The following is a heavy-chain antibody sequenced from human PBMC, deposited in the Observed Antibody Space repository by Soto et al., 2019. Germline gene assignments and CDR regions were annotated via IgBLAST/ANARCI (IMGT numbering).Heavy chain of an antibody. CDR1: GGSISSSSYY. J-gene: IGHJ4*02. Sequence: PSETLSLTCTVSGGSISSSSYYWGWIRQPPGKGLEWIGSIYYSGSTYYNPSLKSRVTISVDTSKNQFSLKLSSVTAADTAVYYCARRRGYSGYVGGLRYSFDYWGQGTLVTVSS. CDR2: IYYSGST. V-gene: IGHV4-39*01. D-gene: IGHD5-12*01. CDR3: ARRRGYSGYVGGLRYSFDY.